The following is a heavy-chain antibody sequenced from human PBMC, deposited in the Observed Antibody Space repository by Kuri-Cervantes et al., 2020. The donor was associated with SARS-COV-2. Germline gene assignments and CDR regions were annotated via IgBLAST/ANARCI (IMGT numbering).Heavy chain of an antibody. CDR3: ARAQIAAAGTGTFFGP. CDR1: GGSFSGYY. Sequence: SETPSLTCAVYGGSFSGYYWSWIRQPPGKGLEWIGEINHSGSTNYNPSLKSRVTISVDTSKNQFSLKLSSVTAADTAVYYCARAQIAAAGTGTFFGPWGQGTLVTVSS. D-gene: IGHD6-13*01. V-gene: IGHV4-34*01. J-gene: IGHJ5*02. CDR2: INHSGST.